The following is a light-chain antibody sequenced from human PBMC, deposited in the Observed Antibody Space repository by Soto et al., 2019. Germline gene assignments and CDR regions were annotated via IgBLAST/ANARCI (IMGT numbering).Light chain of an antibody. CDR2: KAS. J-gene: IGKJ1*01. V-gene: IGKV1-5*03. CDR1: QTISSW. Sequence: DIQMTQSPSTLSGSVGDRVTITCRASQTISSWLAWYQQKPGKAPKLLIYKASTLKSGVPSRFSGSGSGTEFPLTISSLQPDDFATYYCQHYNSYSEAFCQGTKVELK. CDR3: QHYNSYSEA.